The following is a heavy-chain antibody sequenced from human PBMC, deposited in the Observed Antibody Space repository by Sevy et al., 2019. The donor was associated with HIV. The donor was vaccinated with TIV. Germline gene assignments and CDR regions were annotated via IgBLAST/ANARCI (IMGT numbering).Heavy chain of an antibody. D-gene: IGHD3-22*01. Sequence: GGSLRLSCAASGFTFSNFAMHWVRQAPGKGLEWVAITSYDGSSHYYADSVKGRFTISRDNSKHTLYLQMNSLTVEDTAVYYCATDDRDNSGYHFTYWGQGTLVTVSS. V-gene: IGHV3-30-3*01. CDR2: TSYDGSSH. J-gene: IGHJ4*02. CDR3: ATDDRDNSGYHFTY. CDR1: GFTFSNFA.